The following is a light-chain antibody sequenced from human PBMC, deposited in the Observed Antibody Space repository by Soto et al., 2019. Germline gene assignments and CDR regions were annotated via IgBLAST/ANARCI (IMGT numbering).Light chain of an antibody. J-gene: IGKJ5*01. Sequence: IVLTQSPDTLSLSPGERATLSCRASQSVRTERLAWYQQKPGQAPRLVIFDASFRATGFPQRFRGSGSGTDFTLTITRLEPEDFAVYYCQQYDVLPITFGLGTRLEIK. CDR1: QSVRTER. CDR2: DAS. V-gene: IGKV3-20*01. CDR3: QQYDVLPIT.